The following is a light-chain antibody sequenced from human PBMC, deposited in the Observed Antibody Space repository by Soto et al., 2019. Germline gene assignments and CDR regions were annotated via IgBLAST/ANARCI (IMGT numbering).Light chain of an antibody. V-gene: IGKV3-15*01. CDR1: QSVSSN. CDR3: QQNNNWPPYT. J-gene: IGKJ2*01. CDR2: GAS. Sequence: EIVMTQSPATLSVSPGERATLSCRASQSVSSNLDWYQQKPGQAPRLRIYGASTRATGIPARFSGSGSGTEFTINISRLQSEDVAVYYCQQNNNWPPYTFGQGTKLEIK.